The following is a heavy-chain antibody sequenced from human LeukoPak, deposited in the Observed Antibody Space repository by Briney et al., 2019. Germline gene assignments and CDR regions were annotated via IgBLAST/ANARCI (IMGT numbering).Heavy chain of an antibody. CDR2: ISYSGTT. D-gene: IGHD6-13*01. Sequence: SETLSLTCTVSGGSISSYYWSWIRQPPGKGLEWIGYISYSGTTNYNPSLKTRVSMSVDTSKNQFSLKLSSVTAADTAMYYCVRNAAFDQWGQGILVTVSS. V-gene: IGHV4-59*01. CDR3: VRNAAFDQ. CDR1: GGSISSYY. J-gene: IGHJ4*02.